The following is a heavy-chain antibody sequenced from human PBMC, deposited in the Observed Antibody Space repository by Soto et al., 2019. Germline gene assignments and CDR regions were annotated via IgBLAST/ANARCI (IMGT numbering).Heavy chain of an antibody. V-gene: IGHV3-23*01. D-gene: IGHD5-18*01. J-gene: IGHJ4*02. CDR1: GFTFSNYA. CDR2: FSGSGATT. CDR3: ARDGYSYGRSGMDY. Sequence: GGALRLSCAASGFTFSNYAMNSVRQAPGKGLEWVSVFSGSGATTYYADSVQGRFTISRDNAKNTLYLQMNSLRAEDTAVYYCARDGYSYGRSGMDYWGQGTMVTVSS.